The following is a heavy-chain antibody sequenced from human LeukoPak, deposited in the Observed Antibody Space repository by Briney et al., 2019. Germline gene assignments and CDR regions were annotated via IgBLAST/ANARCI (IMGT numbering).Heavy chain of an antibody. V-gene: IGHV1-18*01. Sequence: ASVKVSCKASGYTFTSYGISWVRQAPGQGLEWMGWISAYNGNTNYAQKFQGRVTMTRDTSTSTVYMELSSLRSEDTAVYYCARVGDYYFDYWGQGTLVTVSS. CDR1: GYTFTSYG. CDR3: ARVGDYYFDY. CDR2: ISAYNGNT. D-gene: IGHD3-3*01. J-gene: IGHJ4*02.